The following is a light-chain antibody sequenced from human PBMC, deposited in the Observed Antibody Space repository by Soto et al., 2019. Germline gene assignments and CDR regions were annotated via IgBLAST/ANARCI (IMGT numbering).Light chain of an antibody. Sequence: EIVLTQSPGTLSLSLGERATLSCRASQSVSSSYLSWYQQKPGQAPRLLIYGASSRATGIPDRFSGSGSGTDFTLTISRLQPEDFAVYYCQQYDSSHPYTFGQGTKVEIK. CDR1: QSVSSSY. CDR3: QQYDSSHPYT. V-gene: IGKV3-20*01. J-gene: IGKJ2*01. CDR2: GAS.